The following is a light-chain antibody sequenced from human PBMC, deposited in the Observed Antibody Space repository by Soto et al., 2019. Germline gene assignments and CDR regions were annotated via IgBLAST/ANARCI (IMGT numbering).Light chain of an antibody. CDR1: NSDVGGYNY. CDR2: DVS. CDR3: SSYTSSSTRCV. J-gene: IGLJ1*01. Sequence: QSALTQPASVSGSPGQSITISCTGTNSDVGGYNYVSWYQRHPGKAPKLMIYDVSNRPSGVSNRFSGSKSGNTASLTISGLQAEDEADYYCSSYTSSSTRCVFGTGTKVTVL. V-gene: IGLV2-14*01.